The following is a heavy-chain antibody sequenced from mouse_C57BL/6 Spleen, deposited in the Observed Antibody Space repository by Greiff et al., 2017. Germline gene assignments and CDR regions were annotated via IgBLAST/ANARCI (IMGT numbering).Heavy chain of an antibody. CDR2: IDPSDSYT. D-gene: IGHD1-1*01. J-gene: IGHJ2*01. V-gene: IGHV1-69*01. Sequence: QVQLQQPGAELVMPGASVKLSCKASGYTFTSYWMHWVKQRPGQGLEWIGEIDPSDSYTNYNQKFKGKSTLTVDKSSSTAYMQLSSLTSEDSVVYYCARRGITTVVLDYWGQGTTLTVSS. CDR1: GYTFTSYW. CDR3: ARRGITTVVLDY.